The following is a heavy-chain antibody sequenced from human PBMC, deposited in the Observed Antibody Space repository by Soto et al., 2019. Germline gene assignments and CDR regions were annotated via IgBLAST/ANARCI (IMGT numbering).Heavy chain of an antibody. CDR1: GGTFSSYA. J-gene: IGHJ4*02. CDR3: ARDPPYYDILTGDY. D-gene: IGHD3-9*01. CDR2: IIPIFGTA. V-gene: IGHV1-69*13. Sequence: ASVKVSCKASGGTFSSYAISWVRQAPGQGLEWMGGIIPIFGTANYAQKFQGRVTITADESTSTAYMELSSLRSEDTAVYYCARDPPYYDILTGDYWGQGTLVTVSS.